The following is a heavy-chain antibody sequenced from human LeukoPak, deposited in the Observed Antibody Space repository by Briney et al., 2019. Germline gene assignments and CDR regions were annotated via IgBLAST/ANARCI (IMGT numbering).Heavy chain of an antibody. CDR3: ARDPFTYYYDSSGFDY. CDR2: IYTSGST. J-gene: IGHJ4*02. Sequence: SETLSLTCTVSGGSISSYYWSWIRQPAGKGLEWIGRIYTSGSTNYNPSLKSRVTMSVDTSKNQFSLKLSSVTAADTAVYYCARDPFTYYYDSSGFDYWGQGTLVTVSS. V-gene: IGHV4-4*07. CDR1: GGSISSYY. D-gene: IGHD3-22*01.